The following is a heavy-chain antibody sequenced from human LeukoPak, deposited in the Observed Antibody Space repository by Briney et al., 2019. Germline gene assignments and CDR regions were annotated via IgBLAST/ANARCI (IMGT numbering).Heavy chain of an antibody. CDR1: AGTFSIYA. J-gene: IGHJ4*02. D-gene: IGHD4-17*01. Sequence: GAWVKVSFKASAGTFSIYAISWVRQPPAQGLEWMGVIIPIFGTANYAQKFQGRVTITADESTSTAYMELSSLRSEDTAVYCCARDGGDDYGDPQYYFDYWGQGTLVTVSS. V-gene: IGHV1-69*01. CDR3: ARDGGDDYGDPQYYFDY. CDR2: IIPIFGTA.